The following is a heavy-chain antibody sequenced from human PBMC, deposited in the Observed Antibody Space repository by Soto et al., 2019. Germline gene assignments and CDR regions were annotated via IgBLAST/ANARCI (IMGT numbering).Heavy chain of an antibody. D-gene: IGHD3-10*01. CDR1: GGSVSSGSYY. CDR3: ARCIGELDY. Sequence: SSETLSLTCTVSGGSVSSGSYYWSWIRQPPGKGLEWIGYIYYSGSTNYNPSLKSRVTISVDTSKNQFSLKLSSVTAADTAVYYCARCIGELDYWGQGTLVTVSS. V-gene: IGHV4-61*01. CDR2: IYYSGST. J-gene: IGHJ4*02.